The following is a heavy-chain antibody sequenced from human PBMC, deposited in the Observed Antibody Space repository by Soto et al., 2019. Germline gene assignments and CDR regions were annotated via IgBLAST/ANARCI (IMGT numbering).Heavy chain of an antibody. D-gene: IGHD6-19*01. CDR1: GGSFSGYY. J-gene: IGHJ4*02. Sequence: SETLSLTCAVYGGSFSGYYWSWIRQPPGKGLEWIGEINHSGSTNYNPSLKSRVTISVDTSKNQFSLKLSSVTAADTAVYYCARVAVAGTRVDYWGQGTLVTVSS. CDR2: INHSGST. CDR3: ARVAVAGTRVDY. V-gene: IGHV4-34*01.